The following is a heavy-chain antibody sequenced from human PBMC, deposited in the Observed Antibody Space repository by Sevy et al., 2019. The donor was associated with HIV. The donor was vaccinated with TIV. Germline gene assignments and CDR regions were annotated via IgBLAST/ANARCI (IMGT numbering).Heavy chain of an antibody. CDR3: TRDRSYDILTGYSWTYYYYGMDV. J-gene: IGHJ6*02. D-gene: IGHD3-9*01. Sequence: GGSLRLSCTASGFTFGDYAMSWFRQAPGKGLEWVGFIRSKADGGTTEYAASVKGRFTISRDDSKSIAYLQMNSLKTEDTAVYYCTRDRSYDILTGYSWTYYYYGMDVWAKGPRSPSP. CDR2: IRSKADGGTT. CDR1: GFTFGDYA. V-gene: IGHV3-49*03.